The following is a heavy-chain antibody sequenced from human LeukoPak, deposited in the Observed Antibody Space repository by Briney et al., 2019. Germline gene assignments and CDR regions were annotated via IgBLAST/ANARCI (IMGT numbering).Heavy chain of an antibody. D-gene: IGHD1-7*01. CDR2: INGDGSTT. J-gene: IGHJ4*02. CDR3: VPYNWNYALNY. V-gene: IGHV3-74*01. Sequence: PGGSLRLSCAASGFTFSTYWMHWVRQAPGKGLGWVSRINGDGSTTTYADSVKGRFTISRDNAKNTLYLQMNSLRAEDTAVYYCVPYNWNYALNYWGQGTLVAVSS. CDR1: GFTFSTYW.